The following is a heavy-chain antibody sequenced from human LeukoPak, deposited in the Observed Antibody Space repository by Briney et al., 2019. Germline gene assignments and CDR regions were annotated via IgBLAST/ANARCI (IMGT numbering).Heavy chain of an antibody. CDR1: GFTFSNYE. Sequence: PGGSLRLSCAASGFTFSNYEMNWVRQAPGKGLEWVSSITSSSTYIYYADSVKGRFTISRDNAKNSLYLQIDSLRAEDTAVYYCARDPYSGSYVDYYYYYYMDVWGKGTTVTISS. V-gene: IGHV3-21*01. J-gene: IGHJ6*03. CDR3: ARDPYSGSYVDYYYYYYMDV. D-gene: IGHD6-13*01. CDR2: ITSSSTYI.